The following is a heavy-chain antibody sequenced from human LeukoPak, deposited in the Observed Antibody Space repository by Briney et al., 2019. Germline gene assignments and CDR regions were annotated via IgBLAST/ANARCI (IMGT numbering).Heavy chain of an antibody. CDR3: AKDLAARPVQYFFDY. J-gene: IGHJ4*02. CDR2: INWSGSST. Sequence: GGSLRLSCAASGFNFDDYGMTWVRQAPGRGLEWVSGINWSGSSTNYADSVKGRFTISRDSAKNSLYLQMNGLRAEDTALYYCAKDLAARPVQYFFDYWGEGTLVTVSS. CDR1: GFNFDDYG. V-gene: IGHV3-20*04. D-gene: IGHD6-6*01.